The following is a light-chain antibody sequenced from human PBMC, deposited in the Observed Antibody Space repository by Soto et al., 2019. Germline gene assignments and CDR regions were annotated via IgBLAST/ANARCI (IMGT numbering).Light chain of an antibody. J-gene: IGKJ1*01. Sequence: DIQMTQSPATLSASVGDSVTITCRASQSISHWLAWYQQKPGKAPKFLIYDASSLESGVPSRFSGSGSGTEFTLTISGLQPDDFATYYCQQYDSVLGTFGPGTKVEI. CDR3: QQYDSVLGT. CDR2: DAS. V-gene: IGKV1-5*01. CDR1: QSISHW.